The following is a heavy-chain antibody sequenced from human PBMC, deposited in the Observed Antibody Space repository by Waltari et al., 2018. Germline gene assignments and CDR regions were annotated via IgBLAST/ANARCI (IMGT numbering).Heavy chain of an antibody. CDR2: ISSSSSTI. Sequence: EVQLVESGGGLVQPGGSLRPSCAASDFTFSNYEMNWVLQVPGKGLGWVSYISSSSSTIYYADSVKGRFTISRDNAKNSLYLQMNSLRAEDTAVYYCARVTPDYYGMDVWGQGTTVTVSS. CDR3: ARVTPDYYGMDV. CDR1: DFTFSNYE. V-gene: IGHV3-48*03. J-gene: IGHJ6*02.